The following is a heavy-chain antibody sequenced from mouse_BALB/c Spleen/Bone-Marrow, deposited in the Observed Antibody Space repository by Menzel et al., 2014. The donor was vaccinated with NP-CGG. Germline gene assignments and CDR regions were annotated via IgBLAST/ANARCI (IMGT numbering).Heavy chain of an antibody. CDR1: GFNIEDSY. J-gene: IGHJ2*01. Sequence: EVQRVESGAEIVKPGASVKSSCTPSGFNIEDSYIYWMRQRPERGLEWIGRIDPANGNTKYDPKFQGKATITVDTSSATAYLQLSSLTSEDTAVYYCARNYGSSLDYWGQGTTLTVSS. D-gene: IGHD1-1*01. CDR3: ARNYGSSLDY. V-gene: IGHV14-3*02. CDR2: IDPANGNT.